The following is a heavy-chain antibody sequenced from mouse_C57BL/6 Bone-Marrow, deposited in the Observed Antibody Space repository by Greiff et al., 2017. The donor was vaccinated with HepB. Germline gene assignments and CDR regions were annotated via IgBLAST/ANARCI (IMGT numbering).Heavy chain of an antibody. J-gene: IGHJ1*03. CDR1: GYTFTSYW. Sequence: QVHVKQPGAELVKPGASVKLSCKASGYTFTSYWMHWVKQRPGRGLEWIGRIDPNSGGTKYNEKFKSKATLTVDKPSSTAYMQLSSLTSEDSAVYYCARAGTTVVAFYWYFDVWGTGTTVTVSS. CDR3: ARAGTTVVAFYWYFDV. CDR2: IDPNSGGT. V-gene: IGHV1-72*01. D-gene: IGHD1-1*01.